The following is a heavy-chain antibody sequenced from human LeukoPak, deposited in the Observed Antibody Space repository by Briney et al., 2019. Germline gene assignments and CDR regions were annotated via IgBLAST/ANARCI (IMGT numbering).Heavy chain of an antibody. D-gene: IGHD3-22*01. J-gene: IGHJ4*02. CDR2: IYYSGST. Sequence: SETLSLTCTVSGGSISSSSYYWGWIRQPPGTGLEWIGSIYYSGSTYYNPSLKSRVTISVDTSKNQFSLKLSSVAAADTAVYYCARDRYYYDSTGYYFDYWGQGTLVTVSS. V-gene: IGHV4-39*07. CDR3: ARDRYYYDSTGYYFDY. CDR1: GGSISSSSYY.